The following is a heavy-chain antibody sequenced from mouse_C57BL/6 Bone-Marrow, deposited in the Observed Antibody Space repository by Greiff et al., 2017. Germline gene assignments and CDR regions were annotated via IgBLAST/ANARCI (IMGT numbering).Heavy chain of an antibody. CDR1: GFSLTSYG. CDR3: ARKHYYGIFAY. J-gene: IGHJ3*01. Sequence: VQLVESGPGLVQPSQSLSITCTVSGFSLTSYGVHWVRQSPGKGLEWLGVIWSGGSTDYNAAFISRLSISKDNSKSQVFFKMNSLQADDTAIYYSARKHYYGIFAYWGQGTLVTVSA. V-gene: IGHV2-2*01. CDR2: IWSGGST. D-gene: IGHD1-1*01.